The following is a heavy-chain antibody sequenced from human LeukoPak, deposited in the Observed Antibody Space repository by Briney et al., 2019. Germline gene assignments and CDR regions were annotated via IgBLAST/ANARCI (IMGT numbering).Heavy chain of an antibody. D-gene: IGHD3-22*01. CDR3: ARCYYDSSGYYSLFLDY. J-gene: IGHJ4*02. CDR1: GYSFTTYW. Sequence: GESLKISCKGSGYSFTTYWIAWVRQMPGKGLEWMGIIYPDDSDTRYSPSFQGQVTISADKSITIAYLQWGSLKASDTAMYYCARCYYDSSGYYSLFLDYWGQGTLVTVSS. CDR2: IYPDDSDT. V-gene: IGHV5-51*01.